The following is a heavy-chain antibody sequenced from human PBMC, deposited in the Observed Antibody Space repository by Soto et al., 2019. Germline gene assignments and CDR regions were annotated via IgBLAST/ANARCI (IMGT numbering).Heavy chain of an antibody. Sequence: VGSLRLSCAASGFTFSSYAMHWVRQAPGKGLEWVAVISYDGSNKYYADSVKGRFTISRDNSKNTLYLQMNSLRAEDTAVYYCARDLLGYCSSTSCYYYYGMDVWGQGTTVTVSS. CDR2: ISYDGSNK. CDR1: GFTFSSYA. CDR3: ARDLLGYCSSTSCYYYYGMDV. V-gene: IGHV3-30-3*01. D-gene: IGHD2-2*01. J-gene: IGHJ6*02.